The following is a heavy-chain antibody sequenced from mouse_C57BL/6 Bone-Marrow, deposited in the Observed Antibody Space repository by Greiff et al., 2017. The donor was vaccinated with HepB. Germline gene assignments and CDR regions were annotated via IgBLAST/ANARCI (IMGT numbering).Heavy chain of an antibody. Sequence: QVQLQQPGAELVRPGSSVKLSCKASGYTFTSYWMDWVKQRPGQGLEWIGNIYPSDSETHYNQKFKDKATLTVDKSSSTAYMQLSSLTSADSAVYYCARENWDCFDYWGQGTTLTVSS. CDR2: IYPSDSET. J-gene: IGHJ2*01. CDR3: ARENWDCFDY. V-gene: IGHV1-61*01. CDR1: GYTFTSYW. D-gene: IGHD4-1*01.